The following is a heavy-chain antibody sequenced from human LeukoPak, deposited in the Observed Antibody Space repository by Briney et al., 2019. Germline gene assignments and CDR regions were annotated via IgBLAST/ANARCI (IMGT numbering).Heavy chain of an antibody. J-gene: IGHJ6*01. D-gene: IGHD5-12*01. V-gene: IGHV3-7*03. Sequence: TGGSLRLSCAASGFTVSSSYMSWVRQAPGKGLEWVANIKQDGSEKYYVDSLKGRFTISRDNAKNSLYLQMNSLRAEDTAVYYWARCEALTGGRYDGGYYYGMDVWGQGTTGTGSS. CDR3: ARCEALTGGRYDGGYYYGMDV. CDR2: IKQDGSEK. CDR1: GFTVSSSY.